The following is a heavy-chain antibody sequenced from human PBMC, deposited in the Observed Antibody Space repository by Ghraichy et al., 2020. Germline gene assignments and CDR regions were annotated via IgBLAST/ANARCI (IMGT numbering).Heavy chain of an antibody. CDR2: LYYTGST. CDR1: GGSISGYY. Sequence: SQTISLTCTVSGGSISGYYWTWIRQPPGKGLEWIGYLYYTGSTNYNPSLKSRVTISVDTSKNQFSLKLSSVTAADTAVYYCARGSITYYYGMDVWGQGTTVTGSS. D-gene: IGHD1-14*01. CDR3: ARGSITYYYGMDV. J-gene: IGHJ6*02. V-gene: IGHV4-59*08.